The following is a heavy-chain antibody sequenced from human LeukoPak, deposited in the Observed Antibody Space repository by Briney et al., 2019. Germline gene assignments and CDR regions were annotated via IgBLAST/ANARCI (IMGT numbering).Heavy chain of an antibody. D-gene: IGHD1-26*01. Sequence: PGRSLRLSCVASGFTFSSLAIHWVRQAPGKGLEWVAVVGNTGQAKFYSDSVRGRFIISKDSSLNTYLEMNSLRDDDIGVYYCAKEGGWENWYFDLWGRGALVTVSS. J-gene: IGHJ2*01. CDR1: GFTFSSLA. V-gene: IGHV3-30*18. CDR3: AKEGGWENWYFDL. CDR2: VGNTGQAK.